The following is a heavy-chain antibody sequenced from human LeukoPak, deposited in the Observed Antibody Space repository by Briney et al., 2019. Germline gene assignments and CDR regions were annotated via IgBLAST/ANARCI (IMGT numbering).Heavy chain of an antibody. D-gene: IGHD3-3*01. V-gene: IGHV1-18*01. CDR2: ISAYNVNT. Sequence: EASVKVSWKASGYTFTSYGISWVRQAPGQGLEWMGCISAYNVNTNYPQNLQGPVTMTTDTSTITAYMELRSLRSDDTSVYYCARDRYDFWSGYYVKRDAFDIWGQGTMVTVSS. CDR3: ARDRYDFWSGYYVKRDAFDI. J-gene: IGHJ3*02. CDR1: GYTFTSYG.